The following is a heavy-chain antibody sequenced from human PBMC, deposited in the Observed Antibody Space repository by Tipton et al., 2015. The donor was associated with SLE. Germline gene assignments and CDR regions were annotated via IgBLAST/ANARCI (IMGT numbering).Heavy chain of an antibody. D-gene: IGHD5/OR15-5a*01. V-gene: IGHV4-39*07. CDR1: GGSISNSSFY. J-gene: IGHJ4*02. CDR3: ARHAGGLRRSFDD. CDR2: MYYIGNT. Sequence: LRLSCTVSGGSISNSSFYWGWIRQPPGKGLEWIGSMYYIGNTYDNPSPKSRVTISLDTSKNQLSLKLSSVTAADTAIYYCARHAGGLRRSFDDWGQGTLVSVSS.